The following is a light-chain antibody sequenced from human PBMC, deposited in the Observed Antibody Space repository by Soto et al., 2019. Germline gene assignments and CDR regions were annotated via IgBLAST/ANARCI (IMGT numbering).Light chain of an antibody. CDR3: TSYTRSSTYV. V-gene: IGLV2-14*01. CDR1: SSDVGAYNY. Sequence: QSALTQPASVYASPGQTITISCTGTSSDVGAYNYVSWYQQHPGKAPKLMIYEVTNRPSGVSNRFSGSKSGNTASLTISGLQAEDEADYYCTSYTRSSTYVFGTGTKLTV. CDR2: EVT. J-gene: IGLJ1*01.